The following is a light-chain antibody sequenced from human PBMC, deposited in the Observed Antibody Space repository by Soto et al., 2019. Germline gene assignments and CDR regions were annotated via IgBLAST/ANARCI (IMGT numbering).Light chain of an antibody. Sequence: EIVLTQSPGTLSLSPGERXTLSCRASQSVSSSYLAWYQQKPGQAPRLLIYGASSRATGIPDRFSGSGSGTDFTLTVSRLEPEDFAVYYCQQYGSSPRTFGQGTKVDIK. CDR2: GAS. J-gene: IGKJ1*01. V-gene: IGKV3-20*01. CDR3: QQYGSSPRT. CDR1: QSVSSSY.